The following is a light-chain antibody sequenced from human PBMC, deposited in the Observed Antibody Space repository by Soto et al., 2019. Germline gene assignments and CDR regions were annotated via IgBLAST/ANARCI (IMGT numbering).Light chain of an antibody. V-gene: IGKV3-15*01. Sequence: EIVMTQSPATLSVSPGERATLSCRASQSVSSNLAWYQQKPGQAPRLLIYGASTRATGIPARFSGSGSGTDFTPTISSLQSEDFAVYDCQQYNNWPLYTFGQGTKLEIK. CDR1: QSVSSN. J-gene: IGKJ2*01. CDR2: GAS. CDR3: QQYNNWPLYT.